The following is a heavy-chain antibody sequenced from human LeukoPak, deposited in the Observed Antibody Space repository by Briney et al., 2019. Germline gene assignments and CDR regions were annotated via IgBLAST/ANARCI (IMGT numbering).Heavy chain of an antibody. CDR2: INPNSGGT. J-gene: IGHJ5*02. CDR3: ARDRDCSGGSCYAWFDP. D-gene: IGHD2-15*01. V-gene: IGHV1-2*02. Sequence: ASMKVSCKASGYTFTGYYMHWVRQAPGQGLEWMGWINPNSGGTNYAQKFQGRVTMTRDTSISTAYMELSRLRSDDTAVYYCARDRDCSGGSCYAWFDPWGQGTLVTVSS. CDR1: GYTFTGYY.